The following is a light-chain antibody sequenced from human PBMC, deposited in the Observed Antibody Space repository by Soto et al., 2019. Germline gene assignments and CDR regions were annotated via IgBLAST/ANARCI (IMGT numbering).Light chain of an antibody. CDR2: GTS. V-gene: IGKV1-39*01. J-gene: IGKJ3*01. CDR3: QQSYRSPLN. Sequence: DIQMTQSPLSLSASVGESVTITCRASQNISHFLNWYQQKPGKPPRLLIFGTSNLQSGVPSRFRGSRSETDFSLTISGLKPEDFSTYICQQSYRSPLNFGRGTRVAMK. CDR1: QNISHF.